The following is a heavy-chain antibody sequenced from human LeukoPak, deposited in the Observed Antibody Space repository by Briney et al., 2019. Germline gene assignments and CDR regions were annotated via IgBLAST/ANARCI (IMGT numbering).Heavy chain of an antibody. J-gene: IGHJ3*02. CDR3: AKDRELTMVRGVIIMCAFDI. CDR1: GFTFSNYA. V-gene: IGHV3-30-3*01. Sequence: QSGGSLRLSCAASGFTFSNYAMHWVRQAPGKGLEWVALISYDGSNKYYADSVKGRFTISRDNSKNTLYLQMNSLRAEDTAVYYCAKDRELTMVRGVIIMCAFDIWGQGTMVTVSS. D-gene: IGHD3-10*01. CDR2: ISYDGSNK.